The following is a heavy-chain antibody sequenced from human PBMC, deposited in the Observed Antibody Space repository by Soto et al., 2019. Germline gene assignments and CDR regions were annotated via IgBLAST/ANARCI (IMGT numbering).Heavy chain of an antibody. Sequence: PGGSLRLSCAASGFTFSSYSMNWVRQAPGKGLEWVSSISSGSSYIYYADSVKGRFTISRDNAKNSLYLQMNSLRAEDTAVYYCARDRVESGYPEYFQHWGQGTLVTVSS. V-gene: IGHV3-21*04. D-gene: IGHD3-22*01. CDR3: ARDRVESGYPEYFQH. J-gene: IGHJ1*01. CDR2: ISSGSSYI. CDR1: GFTFSSYS.